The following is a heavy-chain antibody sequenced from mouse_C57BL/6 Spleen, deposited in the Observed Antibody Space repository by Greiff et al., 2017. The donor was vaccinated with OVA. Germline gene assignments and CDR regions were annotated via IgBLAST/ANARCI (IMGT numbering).Heavy chain of an antibody. D-gene: IGHD3-2*02. CDR3: ARPDSSGYGY. Sequence: QVQLQQPGAELVKPGASVKLSCKASGYTFTSYWMQWVKQRPGQGLEWIGEIDPSDSYTNYNQKFKGKATLTVDTSSSTAYMQLSSLTSEDSAVYYCARPDSSGYGYWGQGTTLTVSS. V-gene: IGHV1-50*01. CDR1: GYTFTSYW. CDR2: IDPSDSYT. J-gene: IGHJ2*01.